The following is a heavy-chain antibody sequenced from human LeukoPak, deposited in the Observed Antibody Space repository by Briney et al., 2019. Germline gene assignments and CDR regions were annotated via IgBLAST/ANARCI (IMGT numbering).Heavy chain of an antibody. Sequence: GGSLRLSCAASGFTVSSNYMSCVRQAPGKGLEWVSVIYSGGSTYYADSVKGRFTISRDNSKNTLYLQMNSLRAEDTAVYYCARDGSSSWYGGAFDIWGQGTMVTVSS. J-gene: IGHJ3*02. CDR2: IYSGGST. V-gene: IGHV3-53*01. D-gene: IGHD6-13*01. CDR1: GFTVSSNY. CDR3: ARDGSSSWYGGAFDI.